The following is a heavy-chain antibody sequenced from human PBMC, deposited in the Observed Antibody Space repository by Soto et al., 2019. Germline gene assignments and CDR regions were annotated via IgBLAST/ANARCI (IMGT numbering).Heavy chain of an antibody. CDR3: ARHQSHSSSYVDP. D-gene: IGHD6-13*01. CDR1: GGSISSGGYS. Sequence: SETLSLTCAVSGGSISSGGYSWSWIRQPPGKGLEWIGYIYHSGSTYYNPSLKSRVTISVDTSKNQFSLKLSSVAAADTAVYYCARHQSHSSSYVDPWGQGTLVTVSS. J-gene: IGHJ5*02. CDR2: IYHSGST. V-gene: IGHV4-30-2*03.